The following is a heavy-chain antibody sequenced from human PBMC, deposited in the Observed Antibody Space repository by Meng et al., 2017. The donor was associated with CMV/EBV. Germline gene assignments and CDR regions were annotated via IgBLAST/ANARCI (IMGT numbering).Heavy chain of an antibody. D-gene: IGHD2-2*01. V-gene: IGHV3-30-3*01. CDR1: GFTFDDYA. J-gene: IGHJ6*02. Sequence: GESLKISCAASGFTFDDYAMHWVRQAPGKGLEWVAVISYDGSNKYYADSVKGRFTISRDNSKNTLYLQMNSLRAEDTAVYYCARDDCSSTSCYYYYYGMDVWGQGTTVTVSS. CDR3: ARDDCSSTSCYYYYYGMDV. CDR2: ISYDGSNK.